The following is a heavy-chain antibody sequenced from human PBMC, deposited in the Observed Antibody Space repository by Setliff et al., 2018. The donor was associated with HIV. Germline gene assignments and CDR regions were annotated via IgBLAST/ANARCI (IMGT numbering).Heavy chain of an antibody. Sequence: KTSETLSLTCTVSGGSISSSSYYWGWIRQHPGKGLEYIGYFSYSGHTFYNPSLRSRVTISVDTSKNQFSLKLSSVTAADTAVYYCARGVAAAGLWGQGTLVTVSS. D-gene: IGHD6-13*01. CDR2: FSYSGHT. CDR1: GGSISSSSYY. CDR3: ARGVAAAGL. J-gene: IGHJ4*02. V-gene: IGHV4-39*07.